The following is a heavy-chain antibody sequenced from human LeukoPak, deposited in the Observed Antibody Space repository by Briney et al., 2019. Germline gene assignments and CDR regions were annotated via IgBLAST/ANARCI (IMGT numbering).Heavy chain of an antibody. CDR3: ARDRDGDYGDY. J-gene: IGHJ4*02. V-gene: IGHV4-4*02. D-gene: IGHD4-17*01. CDR2: IYHSGST. CDR1: GGSISSSNW. Sequence: TSSETLSLTCAVSGGSISSSNWWSWVRQPPGKGLEWIGEIYHSGSTNYNPSLKSRVTISIDTSKNHFSLKLSSVTAADTAVYYCARDRDGDYGDYWGQGTLVTVSS.